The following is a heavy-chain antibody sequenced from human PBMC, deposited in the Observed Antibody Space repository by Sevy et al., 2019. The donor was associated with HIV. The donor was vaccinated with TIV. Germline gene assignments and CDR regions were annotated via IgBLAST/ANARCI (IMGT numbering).Heavy chain of an antibody. CDR1: GFTFSKYS. Sequence: GGSLRLSCAASGFTFSKYSMSWVRQPPGKGLEWVSTLSFGCGEINYADSVKGQFTISRANSKSSVYLQMNNLRPEDTAVYYCAREGCTKPHDYWGQGTLVTVSS. V-gene: IGHV3-23*01. CDR3: AREGCTKPHDY. D-gene: IGHD2-8*01. CDR2: LSFGCGEI. J-gene: IGHJ4*02.